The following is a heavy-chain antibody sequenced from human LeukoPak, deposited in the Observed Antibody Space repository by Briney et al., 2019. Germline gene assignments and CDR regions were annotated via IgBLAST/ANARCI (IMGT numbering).Heavy chain of an antibody. V-gene: IGHV3-48*04. CDR3: AREAYYYDSSGYYYYFDY. CDR1: GFTFSIYS. Sequence: GGSLRLSCAASGFTFSIYSMNWVRQAPGKGLEWVSYISSSGSTIYYADSVKGRFTISRDNAKNSLYLQMNSLRAEDTAVYYCAREAYYYDSSGYYYYFDYWGQGTLVTVSS. CDR2: ISSSGSTI. D-gene: IGHD3-22*01. J-gene: IGHJ4*02.